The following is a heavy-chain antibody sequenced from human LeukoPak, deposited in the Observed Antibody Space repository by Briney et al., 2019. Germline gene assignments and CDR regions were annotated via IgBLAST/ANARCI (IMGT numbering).Heavy chain of an antibody. CDR3: ARGGTQSPTD. V-gene: IGHV3-7*01. Sequence: GGSLRLSCAASGFTFSSYSMNWVRQAPGKGLEWVANIKEDGSAKYYVDSVKGRFTISRDNAKNSLYLQMNSLRAEDTAVYYCARGGTQSPTDWGPGTLVTVSS. CDR1: GFTFSSYS. J-gene: IGHJ4*02. CDR2: IKEDGSAK.